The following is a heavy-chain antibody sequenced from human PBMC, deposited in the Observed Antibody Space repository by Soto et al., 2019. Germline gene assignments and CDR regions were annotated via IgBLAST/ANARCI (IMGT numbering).Heavy chain of an antibody. CDR1: GYTFTSYY. J-gene: IGHJ6*02. CDR2: INPSGGST. CDR3: AREWDIVVVPAASYYYGMDV. D-gene: IGHD2-2*01. V-gene: IGHV1-46*01. Sequence: ASGKVGCEASGYTFTSYYMHWVRQAPGQGLEWMGIINPSGGSTSYAQKFQGRVTMTRDTSTSTVYMELSSLRSEDTAVYYCAREWDIVVVPAASYYYGMDVWGQGTTVTVSS.